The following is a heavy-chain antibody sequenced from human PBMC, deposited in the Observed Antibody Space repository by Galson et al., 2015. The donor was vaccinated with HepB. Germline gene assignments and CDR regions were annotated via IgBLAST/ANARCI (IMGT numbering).Heavy chain of an antibody. CDR2: ISNDGTDK. CDR3: ARGTYSAGGYSFLIDS. D-gene: IGHD3-22*01. J-gene: IGHJ4*02. V-gene: IGHV3-30*04. CDR1: GFIFSSHS. Sequence: LRLSCAASGFIFSSHSFHWVRQTPGRGLEWLAIISNDGTDKDYTDSVKGRFTISRDNSKNALYLQMNSLGTEDSAVYYCARGTYSAGGYSFLIDSWGRGTLVTVSS.